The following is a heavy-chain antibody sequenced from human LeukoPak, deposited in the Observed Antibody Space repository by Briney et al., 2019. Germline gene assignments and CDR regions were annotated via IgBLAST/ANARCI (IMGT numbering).Heavy chain of an antibody. CDR1: GGSISSYY. D-gene: IGHD3-22*01. V-gene: IGHV4-59*12. CDR3: ASNYYDSSGYYSFDY. Sequence: PSETLSLTCTVSGGSISSYYWSWIRQPPGKGLEWIGYIYYSGSTNYNPSLKSRVTISVDTSKNQFSLKLSSVTAAGTAVYYCASNYYDSSGYYSFDYWGQGTLVTVSS. J-gene: IGHJ4*02. CDR2: IYYSGST.